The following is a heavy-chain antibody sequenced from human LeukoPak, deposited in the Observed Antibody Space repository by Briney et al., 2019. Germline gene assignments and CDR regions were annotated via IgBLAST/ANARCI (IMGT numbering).Heavy chain of an antibody. V-gene: IGHV1-46*01. D-gene: IGHD6-19*01. CDR1: GYTFTSYY. Sequence: GASVKVSCKASGYTFTSYYMHWVRQAPGQGLEWMGIINPSGGSTSYAQKFRGRVTMTRDTSTSTVYMELSSLRSEDTAVYYCASSRSVAGTKFDYWGQGTLVTVSS. CDR2: INPSGGST. CDR3: ASSRSVAGTKFDY. J-gene: IGHJ4*02.